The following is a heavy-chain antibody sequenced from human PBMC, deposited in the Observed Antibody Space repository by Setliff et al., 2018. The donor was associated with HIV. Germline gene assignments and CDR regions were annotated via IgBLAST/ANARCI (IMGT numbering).Heavy chain of an antibody. V-gene: IGHV4-4*08. CDR1: GGSISSHY. CDR2: IYTSGST. D-gene: IGHD3-10*01. Sequence: SETLSLTCTVSGGSISSHYWSWIRQPPGKGLEWIGHIYTSGSTNYNPSLKSRVTISVDTSKNQFSLKLSSVTAADTAVYYCARDQGHGSGRSYYYYYMDVWGKGTTVTVS. CDR3: ARDQGHGSGRSYYYYYMDV. J-gene: IGHJ6*03.